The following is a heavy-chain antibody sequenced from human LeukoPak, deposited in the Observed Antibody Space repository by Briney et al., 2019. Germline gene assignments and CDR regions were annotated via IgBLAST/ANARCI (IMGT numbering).Heavy chain of an antibody. D-gene: IGHD1-1*01. CDR2: ISSSSSDT. J-gene: IGHJ4*02. CDR3: VRTGGRDGGI. Sequence: KPGGSLRLSCAASGXTFSDYYMSWIRQAPGKGLEWLSYISSSSSDTKYADSVKGRFTISRDNAKKSLYLQMNSLRAEDTAVYYCVRTGGRDGGIWGQGTLVTVSS. V-gene: IGHV3-11*06. CDR1: GXTFSDYY.